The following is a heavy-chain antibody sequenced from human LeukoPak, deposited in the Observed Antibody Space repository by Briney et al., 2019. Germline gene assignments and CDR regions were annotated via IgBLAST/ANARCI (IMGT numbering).Heavy chain of an antibody. Sequence: GGSLRLSCAASGFTFSSYAMSWVRQAPGKGLEWVSSVSDSGGSTYYADSVKGRVTISRDNSKNTLYLQMNSLRAEDTAVYYFPKSANSGGCYGGSFDYGGQGTLVTAS. CDR1: GFTFSSYA. D-gene: IGHD3-10*01. V-gene: IGHV3-23*01. CDR2: VSDSGGST. J-gene: IGHJ4*02. CDR3: PKSANSGGCYGGSFDY.